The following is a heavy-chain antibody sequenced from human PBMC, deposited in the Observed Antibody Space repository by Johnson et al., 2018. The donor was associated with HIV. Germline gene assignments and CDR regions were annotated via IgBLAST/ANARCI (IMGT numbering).Heavy chain of an antibody. Sequence: VQLVESGGGLVQPGRSLRLSCAASGFSFSNYWMSWVRQAPGKGLEWVANIKQDGNKKYYVDSVRGRFTISRDNAENSLILQMNSLRAEDTAVYYCARPYSEYIYAAFSLWGQGTMVTVSS. D-gene: IGHD5-18*01. CDR2: IKQDGNKK. J-gene: IGHJ3*01. V-gene: IGHV3-7*01. CDR3: ARPYSEYIYAAFSL. CDR1: GFSFSNYW.